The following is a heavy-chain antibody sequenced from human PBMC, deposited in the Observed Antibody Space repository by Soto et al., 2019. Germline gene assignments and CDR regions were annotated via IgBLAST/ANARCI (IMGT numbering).Heavy chain of an antibody. J-gene: IGHJ3*02. CDR1: GFTFSSYG. CDR3: ANGYDVAAAGYVAFDI. CDR2: ISYDGSNK. V-gene: IGHV3-30*18. Sequence: GGSLRLSCAASGFTFSSYGMHWVRQAPGKGLEWVAVISYDGSNKYYADSVKGRFTISRDNSKNTLYLQMNSLRAEDTAVYYCANGYDVAAAGYVAFDIWGQGTMVTVS. D-gene: IGHD6-13*01.